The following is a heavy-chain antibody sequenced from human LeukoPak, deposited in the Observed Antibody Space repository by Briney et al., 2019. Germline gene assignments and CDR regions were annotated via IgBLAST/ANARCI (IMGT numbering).Heavy chain of an antibody. D-gene: IGHD5-18*01. CDR2: IDWDDDK. Sequence: ESGPTLVNPTQTLTLPCTFSGFSLSTSGMRVSWIRQPPGKALEWLARIDWDDDKFYSTSLKTRLTISKDTSKNQVVLTMTNMDPVDTATYYCASYRNDAFDIWGQGTMVTVSS. CDR1: GFSLSTSGMR. V-gene: IGHV2-70*04. J-gene: IGHJ3*02. CDR3: ASYRNDAFDI.